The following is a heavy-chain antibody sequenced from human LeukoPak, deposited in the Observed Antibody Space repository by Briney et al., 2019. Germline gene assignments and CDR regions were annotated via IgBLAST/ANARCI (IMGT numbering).Heavy chain of an antibody. CDR3: ARGEELVAFFDY. D-gene: IGHD6-13*01. J-gene: IGHJ4*02. CDR2: ISSSSSYI. CDR1: GFTFSSYW. Sequence: NPGGSLRLSCAASGFTFSSYWMHWVRQAPGKGLEWVSSISSSSSYIYYADSVKGRFTISRDNAKNSLYLQMNSLRAEDTAVYYCARGEELVAFFDYWGQGTLVTVSS. V-gene: IGHV3-21*01.